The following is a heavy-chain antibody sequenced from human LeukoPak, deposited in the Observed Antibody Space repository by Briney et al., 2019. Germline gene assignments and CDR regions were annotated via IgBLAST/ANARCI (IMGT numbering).Heavy chain of an antibody. D-gene: IGHD2-15*01. CDR1: GFTFSSYA. Sequence: GGSLRLSCAASGFTFSSYAMHWVRQAPGKGLEWVAVISYDGSNKYYADSVKGRSTISRDNAKNSLFLQMNSLRVEDTAVYYCAREGGFCGSSLCPAAFGIWGQGTMVTVSS. V-gene: IGHV3-30*04. CDR2: ISYDGSNK. CDR3: AREGGFCGSSLCPAAFGI. J-gene: IGHJ3*02.